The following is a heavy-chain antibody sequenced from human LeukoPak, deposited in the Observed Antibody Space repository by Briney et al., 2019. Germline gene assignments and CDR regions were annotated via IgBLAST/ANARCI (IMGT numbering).Heavy chain of an antibody. V-gene: IGHV1-18*01. D-gene: IGHD4-17*01. CDR3: ARAGATVTKFYDY. Sequence: GASVKVSCKASGYTFAISGVTWVRQAPGQGLEWVGWIGADNENTNYAQKFQGRVTMTTDTSTSTVYMELRSLRSDDTAVYYCARAGATVTKFYDYWGQGTLVSVSS. J-gene: IGHJ4*02. CDR2: IGADNENT. CDR1: GYTFAISG.